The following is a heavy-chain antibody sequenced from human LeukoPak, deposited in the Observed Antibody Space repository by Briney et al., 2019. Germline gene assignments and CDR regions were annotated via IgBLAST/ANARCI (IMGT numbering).Heavy chain of an antibody. Sequence: PGGSLRLSCAASGFTFSSYEMNWVRQAPGKALEWVSSITSSSSHTYYADSVKGRYTISRDNAKNSLYLQMDSLRAEDTAVYYCARDPYSGGYGAYYYYYMDVWGKGTTVTISS. V-gene: IGHV3-21*01. CDR2: ITSSSSHT. CDR3: ARDPYSGGYGAYYYYYMDV. D-gene: IGHD1-26*01. CDR1: GFTFSSYE. J-gene: IGHJ6*03.